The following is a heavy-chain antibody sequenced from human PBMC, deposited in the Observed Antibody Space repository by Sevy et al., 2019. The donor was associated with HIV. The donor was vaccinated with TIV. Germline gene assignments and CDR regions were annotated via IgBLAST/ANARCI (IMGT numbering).Heavy chain of an antibody. Sequence: ASVKVSCKASGYTFINHYIHWVRQAPGQGLEWMGVINPSGGSTSYAQKFQGRVTMTRDTSTSTVYMEVSSLRSEDTAVHYCARDRSGGENWLDPWGQGTLVTVSS. J-gene: IGHJ5*02. CDR3: ARDRSGGENWLDP. CDR1: GYTFINHY. CDR2: INPSGGST. V-gene: IGHV1-46*01. D-gene: IGHD7-27*01.